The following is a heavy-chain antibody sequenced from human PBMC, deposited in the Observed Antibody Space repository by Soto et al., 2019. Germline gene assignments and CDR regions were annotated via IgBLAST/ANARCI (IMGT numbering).Heavy chain of an antibody. V-gene: IGHV3-30*18. D-gene: IGHD6-13*01. CDR3: AKDSSVIAAGSGGWFDP. Sequence: QVRLVESGGGVVQPGRSLRLSCAASGFDFNTYGLHWVRQAPGKGLEWVAAISFDGGSQYYADSVKGRFTVSRDKSNSTLYLQMNSLGAEDTATYFCAKDSSVIAAGSGGWFDPWGPGTLVIVSS. J-gene: IGHJ5*02. CDR1: GFDFNTYG. CDR2: ISFDGGSQ.